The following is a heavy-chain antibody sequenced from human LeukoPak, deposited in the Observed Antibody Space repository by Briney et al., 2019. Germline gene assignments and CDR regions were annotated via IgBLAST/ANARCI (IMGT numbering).Heavy chain of an antibody. Sequence: GGSLRLSCAASGFTFSSYGMHWVRQAPGKGLEWVAVIWYDGSNKYYADSVKGRFTISRDNSKNTLYLQMNSLRAEDTAVYYCARDGAYGGKGYFDYWGQGTLVTVSS. CDR2: IWYDGSNK. J-gene: IGHJ4*02. D-gene: IGHD4-23*01. V-gene: IGHV3-33*01. CDR3: ARDGAYGGKGYFDY. CDR1: GFTFSSYG.